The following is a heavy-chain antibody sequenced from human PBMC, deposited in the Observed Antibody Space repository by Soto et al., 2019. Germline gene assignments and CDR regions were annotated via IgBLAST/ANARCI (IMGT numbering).Heavy chain of an antibody. CDR2: IYVDDSDT. Sequence: GESLKISCEDSGYRFTSYRIAWVRQMPGKGLEWMGTIYVDDSDTTYSPSFQGQVTISADKSSSSAYLQWSSLKASDSAMYYCARLRIQSGNFRSFDYWGQGTLVTVSS. CDR1: GYRFTSYR. D-gene: IGHD1-1*01. V-gene: IGHV5-51*01. CDR3: ARLRIQSGNFRSFDY. J-gene: IGHJ4*02.